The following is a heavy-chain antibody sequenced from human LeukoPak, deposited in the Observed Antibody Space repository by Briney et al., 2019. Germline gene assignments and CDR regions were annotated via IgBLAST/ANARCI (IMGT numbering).Heavy chain of an antibody. CDR2: IGIDSGNT. CDR3: VRDYKYAFDH. Sequence: GGSLRLSCAASGFTLSDYSMNWVRQAPGKGLEWISYIGIDSGNTNYADSVKGRFTISGDKAKNSLYLQMNSLRVEDTAVYYCVRDYKYAFDHWGQGTLVTVSS. V-gene: IGHV3-48*01. D-gene: IGHD5-24*01. CDR1: GFTLSDYS. J-gene: IGHJ4*02.